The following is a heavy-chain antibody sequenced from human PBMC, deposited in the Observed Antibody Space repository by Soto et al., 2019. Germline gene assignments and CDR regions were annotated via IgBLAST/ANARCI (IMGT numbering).Heavy chain of an antibody. J-gene: IGHJ5*02. Sequence: GGSLRLSCAASGFTFSSYAMSWVRQAPGKGLEWVSAISGSGGSTYYADSVKGRFTISRDNSKNTLYLQMNSLRAEDTAVYYCAKDYYDSSGYYYVYWFDPWGQGTLVTVSS. CDR2: ISGSGGST. V-gene: IGHV3-23*01. CDR1: GFTFSSYA. CDR3: AKDYYDSSGYYYVYWFDP. D-gene: IGHD3-22*01.